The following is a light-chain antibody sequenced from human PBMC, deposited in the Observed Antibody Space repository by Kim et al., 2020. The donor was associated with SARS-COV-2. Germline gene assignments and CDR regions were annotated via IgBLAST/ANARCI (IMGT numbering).Light chain of an antibody. CDR1: SASVSISNY. CDR3: VLYMDGDMV. J-gene: IGLJ3*02. V-gene: IGLV8-61*01. Sequence: QTVVTQEPSVSVSPGDTVTLTCGLKSASVSISNYPSWYQQTPGQPPRTLIYKTNIRASGVPDRFSGSTFGNKAALTITGAQTDDECDYYCVLYMDGDMVFGGGTQLTVL. CDR2: KTN.